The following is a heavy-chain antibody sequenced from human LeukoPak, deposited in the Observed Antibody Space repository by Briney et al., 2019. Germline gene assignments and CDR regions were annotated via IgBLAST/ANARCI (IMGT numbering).Heavy chain of an antibody. CDR2: INAGNGNT. Sequence: ASVKVSCKASGYTFTSYAMHWVRQAPGQRLEWMGWINAGNGNTKYSQKFQGRVTITRDTSASTAYMELSSLRSEDTAVYYCARDPRYYYGSGVGNYYYYYGMDVWGQGTTVTVSS. D-gene: IGHD3-10*01. CDR1: GYTFTSYA. CDR3: ARDPRYYYGSGVGNYYYYYGMDV. J-gene: IGHJ6*02. V-gene: IGHV1-3*01.